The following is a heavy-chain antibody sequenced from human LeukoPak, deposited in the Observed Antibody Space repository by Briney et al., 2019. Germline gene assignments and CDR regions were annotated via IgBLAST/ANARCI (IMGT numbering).Heavy chain of an antibody. J-gene: IGHJ3*02. CDR2: ISGSGGST. CDR1: GFTFSSYA. CDR3: AKAYYYDSSGYYGDEVDLDAFDI. V-gene: IGHV3-23*01. Sequence: GGSLRLSCAASGFTFSSYAMSWVRQAPGKGLEWVSAISGSGGSTYYADSVKGRSTISRDNSKNTLYLQVNSLRAEDTAVYYCAKAYYYDSSGYYGDEVDLDAFDIWGQGAMVTVSS. D-gene: IGHD3-22*01.